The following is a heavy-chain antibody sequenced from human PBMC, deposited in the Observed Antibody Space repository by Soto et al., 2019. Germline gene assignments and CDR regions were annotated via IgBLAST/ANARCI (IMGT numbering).Heavy chain of an antibody. CDR1: GFTFSSYA. CDR2: ISGSGGST. CDR3: AKEGEPDIVVVPIYYYYGMDV. V-gene: IGHV3-23*01. Sequence: GGSLRLSCAASGFTFSSYAMIWVRQAPGKGLEWVSAISGSGGSTYYADSVKGRFTISRDNSKNTLYLQMNSLRAEDTAVYYCAKEGEPDIVVVPIYYYYGMDVWGQGTTVTVSS. J-gene: IGHJ6*02. D-gene: IGHD2-2*01.